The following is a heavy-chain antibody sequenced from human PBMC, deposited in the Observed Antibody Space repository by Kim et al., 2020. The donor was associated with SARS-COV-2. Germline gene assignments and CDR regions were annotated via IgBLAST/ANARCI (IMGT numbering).Heavy chain of an antibody. Sequence: SETLSLTCTVSGGSVSSGSYYWSWIRQPPGKGLEWIGYIYYSGSTNYNPSLKSRVTISVDTSKNQFSLKLSSVTAADTAVYYCARNEMSDITIFGVLSWKGAFDIWGQGTMVTVAS. CDR2: IYYSGST. V-gene: IGHV4-61*01. D-gene: IGHD3-3*01. J-gene: IGHJ3*02. CDR3: ARNEMSDITIFGVLSWKGAFDI. CDR1: GGSVSSGSYY.